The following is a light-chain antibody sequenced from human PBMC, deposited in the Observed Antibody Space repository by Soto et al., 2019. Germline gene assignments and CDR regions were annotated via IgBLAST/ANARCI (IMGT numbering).Light chain of an antibody. CDR3: TSYTSSSTHWV. J-gene: IGLJ3*02. V-gene: IGLV2-14*01. CDR2: EVS. Sequence: QSALTQPASVSGSPGQSITISCTGTSSDVGGYNDVSWYQQHPGKAPKLMIYEVSNRPSGVSNRFSGSKSGNTASLTISGLQDEAEADYYCTSYTSSSTHWVFGGGTKLTVL. CDR1: SSDVGGYND.